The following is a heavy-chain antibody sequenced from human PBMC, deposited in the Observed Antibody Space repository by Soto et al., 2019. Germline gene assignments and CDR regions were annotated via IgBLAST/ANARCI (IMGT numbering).Heavy chain of an antibody. CDR3: AKDGVYCSSTSCHNYYYYGMDV. Sequence: HVQLVESGGGVVQPGGSMKLSCAASGFSFGTHGMHWVRQPPGKGLEWVAMISHDGSNKYYADSVKGRFTISRDNSKNTMYLQMNVLRAEDTAVYYCAKDGVYCSSTSCHNYYYYGMDVWGQGTTVTVSS. D-gene: IGHD2-2*01. J-gene: IGHJ6*02. CDR2: ISHDGSNK. V-gene: IGHV3-30*18. CDR1: GFSFGTHG.